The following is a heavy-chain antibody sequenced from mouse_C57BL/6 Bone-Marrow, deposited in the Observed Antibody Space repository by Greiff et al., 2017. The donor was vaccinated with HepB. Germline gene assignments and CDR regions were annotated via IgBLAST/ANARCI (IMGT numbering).Heavy chain of an antibody. V-gene: IGHV5-17*01. J-gene: IGHJ3*01. Sequence: EVKLMESGGGLVKPGGSLKLSCAASGFTFSDYGMHWVRQAPEKGLEWVAYISSGSSTIYYADTVKGRFTISRDNAKNTLFLQMTSLRSEDTAMYYCARALWLRRGFAYWGQGTLVTVSA. CDR2: ISSGSSTI. D-gene: IGHD2-2*01. CDR3: ARALWLRRGFAY. CDR1: GFTFSDYG.